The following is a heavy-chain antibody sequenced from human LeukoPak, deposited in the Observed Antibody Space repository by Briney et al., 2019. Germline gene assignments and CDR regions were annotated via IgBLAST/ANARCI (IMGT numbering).Heavy chain of an antibody. V-gene: IGHV4-34*01. CDR2: INHSGST. CDR1: GGSFSGYY. Sequence: SETLSLTCAVYGGSFSGYYWSWIRQPPGKGLEWIGEINHSGSTNYNPSFKSRVTISVDTSKNQFSLKLSSVTAADTAVYYCARGRYCSSTSCYGSYYYYYGMDVWGKGTTVTVSS. CDR3: ARGRYCSSTSCYGSYYYYYGMDV. J-gene: IGHJ6*04. D-gene: IGHD2-2*01.